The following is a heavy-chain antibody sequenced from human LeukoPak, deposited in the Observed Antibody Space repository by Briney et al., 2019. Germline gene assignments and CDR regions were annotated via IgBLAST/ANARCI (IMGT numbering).Heavy chain of an antibody. CDR3: ARGKYYYDSSGYNIFDY. CDR1: GGTFSSYA. V-gene: IGHV1-69*13. J-gene: IGHJ4*02. D-gene: IGHD3-22*01. Sequence: GASVKVSFKASGGTFSSYAISWVRQAPGQGLEWMGGIIPIFGTANHAQKFQGRVTITADESTSTAYMELSSLRSEDTAVYYCARGKYYYDSSGYNIFDYWGQGTLVTVSS. CDR2: IIPIFGTA.